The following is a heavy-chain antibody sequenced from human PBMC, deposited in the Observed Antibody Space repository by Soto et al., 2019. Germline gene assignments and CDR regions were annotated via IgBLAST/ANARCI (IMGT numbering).Heavy chain of an antibody. J-gene: IGHJ6*02. D-gene: IGHD4-17*01. CDR1: GGSISSYY. CDR2: IYYSGST. V-gene: IGHV4-59*01. Sequence: SETLSLTCTVSGGSISSYYWSWIRQPPGKGLEWIGYIYYSGSTNYNPSLKSRVTISVDTSKNQSSLKLSSVTAADTAVYYCARSGDYGDYGIRGYYYYGMDVWGQGTTVTVSS. CDR3: ARSGDYGDYGIRGYYYYGMDV.